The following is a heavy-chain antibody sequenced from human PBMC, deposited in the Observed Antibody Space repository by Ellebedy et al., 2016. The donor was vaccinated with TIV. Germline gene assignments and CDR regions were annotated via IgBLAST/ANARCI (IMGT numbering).Heavy chain of an antibody. V-gene: IGHV3-13*01. CDR2: IGTAGDT. CDR1: GFTFSNYD. CDR3: ARGRYGP. Sequence: GESLKISCAASGFTFSNYDMPWVRQATGKGLEWVSGIGTAGDTYYPGSVKGRFTISRENAKNSLFLQMNSLRDGDTAVYYWARGRYGPWGQGTLVTVSS. D-gene: IGHD3-10*01. J-gene: IGHJ5*02.